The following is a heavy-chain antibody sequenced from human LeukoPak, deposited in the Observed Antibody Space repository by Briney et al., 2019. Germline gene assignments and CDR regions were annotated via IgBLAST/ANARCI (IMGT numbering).Heavy chain of an antibody. J-gene: IGHJ4*02. D-gene: IGHD3-10*01. CDR2: IYYSGST. CDR3: ARPGITSIDY. CDR1: GGSISSSSYY. Sequence: SETLSLTCTVSGGSISSSSYYWSWIRQPPGKGLEWIGSIYYSGSTYYNPSLKSRVTISVDTSKNQFSLKLSSVTAADTAVYYCARPGITSIDYWGQGTLVTVSS. V-gene: IGHV4-39*01.